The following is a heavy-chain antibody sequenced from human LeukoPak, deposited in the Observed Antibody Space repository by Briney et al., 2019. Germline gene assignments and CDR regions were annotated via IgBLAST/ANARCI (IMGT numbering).Heavy chain of an antibody. CDR3: ARGPYSYDSSGAFDI. Sequence: PSETLSLTCAVYGGSFSDYYWSWIRQPAGKGLEWIGRISGSGSTNYNPSLKSRVTISVDTSKNQFSLKLSSVTAADTAVYFCARGPYSYDSSGAFDIWGQGTMVTVSS. V-gene: IGHV4-59*10. CDR2: ISGSGST. CDR1: GGSFSDYY. J-gene: IGHJ3*02. D-gene: IGHD3-22*01.